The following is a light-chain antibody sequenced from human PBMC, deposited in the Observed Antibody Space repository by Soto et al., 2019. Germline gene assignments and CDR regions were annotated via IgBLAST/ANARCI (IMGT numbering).Light chain of an antibody. CDR1: QGINNY. V-gene: IGKV1-27*01. J-gene: IGKJ1*01. CDR2: AAS. CDR3: QNYNSAPRT. Sequence: DIQMTQSPSSLSASVGDRVTITCRASQGINNYLAWYQQRPGKVPKLLIYAASTLQSGVPSRFRGSRSGTDFTLTITSLQPEDVATYYCQNYNSAPRTFGQGTKVDIK.